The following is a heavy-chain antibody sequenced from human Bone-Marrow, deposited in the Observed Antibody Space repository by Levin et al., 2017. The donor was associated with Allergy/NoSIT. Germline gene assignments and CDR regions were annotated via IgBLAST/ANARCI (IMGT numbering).Heavy chain of an antibody. Sequence: GASVKVSCQVSGYTFTNYWIGWVRQMPGKGLEWMGNIYPFDSDTRYSPSFQGQVTMSVDKSIGTAYLQWSSLKASDTAVYYCARSCSGGTCYPLQNFDYWGQGTLVTVSS. CDR1: GYTFTNYW. CDR3: ARSCSGGTCYPLQNFDY. J-gene: IGHJ4*02. D-gene: IGHD2-15*01. CDR2: IYPFDSDT. V-gene: IGHV5-51*01.